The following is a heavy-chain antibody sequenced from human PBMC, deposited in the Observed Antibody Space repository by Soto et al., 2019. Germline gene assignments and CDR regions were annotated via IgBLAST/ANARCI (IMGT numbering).Heavy chain of an antibody. D-gene: IGHD1-1*01. J-gene: IGHJ4*02. CDR2: INFNGRSI. CDR3: VKVLGLEPPKFDQ. V-gene: IGHV3-9*01. Sequence: VQLVESGGGLVQPGRSLRLSCAASGFTFDDYAMHWVRQAPEKGLEWISGINFNGRSIGYADSVKGRFNISRDNAKNSLYLEMNSLRAEDTAFYYCVKVLGLEPPKFDQWGQGTLVTVSS. CDR1: GFTFDDYA.